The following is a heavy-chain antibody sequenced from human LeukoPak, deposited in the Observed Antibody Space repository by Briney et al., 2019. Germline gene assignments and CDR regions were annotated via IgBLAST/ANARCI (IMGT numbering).Heavy chain of an antibody. CDR1: GGSISSGGYY. D-gene: IGHD4-17*01. Sequence: SETLSLTCTVSGGSISSGGYYWSWIRQHPGKGLEWIGYIYYSGSTYYNPSLKNRVSISVDTSKNQFSLKLSSVTAADTAVYYCASSYTVTHTWFDPWGQGTLVTVSS. V-gene: IGHV4-31*03. J-gene: IGHJ5*02. CDR3: ASSYTVTHTWFDP. CDR2: IYYSGST.